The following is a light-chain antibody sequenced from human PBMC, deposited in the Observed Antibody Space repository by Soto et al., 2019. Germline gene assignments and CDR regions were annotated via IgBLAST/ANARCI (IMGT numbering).Light chain of an antibody. CDR3: QKHNSAPLS. CDR2: SAS. CDR1: RGITNY. Sequence: DIQMTQSPSSLSASVGDRVTSTCRASRGITNYLAWYQQKPGKAPKLLIYSASTLQSVVPSRFSGSGSGTEFTLTIRSLQPEDVATYYCQKHNSAPLSFGGGTKVEIK. V-gene: IGKV1-27*01. J-gene: IGKJ4*01.